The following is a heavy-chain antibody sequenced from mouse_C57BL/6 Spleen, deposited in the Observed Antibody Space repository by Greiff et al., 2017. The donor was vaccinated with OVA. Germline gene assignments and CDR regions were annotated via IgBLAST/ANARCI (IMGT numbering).Heavy chain of an antibody. CDR3: ARNQDITTVVATRYFDV. J-gene: IGHJ1*03. CDR1: GYTFTSYW. CDR2: IHPNSGST. D-gene: IGHD1-1*01. V-gene: IGHV1-64*01. Sequence: QVQLKQSGAELVKPGASVKLSCKASGYTFTSYWMHWVKQRPGQGLEWIGMIHPNSGSTNYNEKFKSKATLTVDKSSSTAYMQLSSLTSEDSAVYYCARNQDITTVVATRYFDVWGTGTTVTVSS.